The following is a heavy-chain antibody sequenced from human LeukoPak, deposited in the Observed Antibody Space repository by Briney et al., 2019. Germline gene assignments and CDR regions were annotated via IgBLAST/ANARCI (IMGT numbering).Heavy chain of an antibody. CDR1: GGTISSSRYY. Sequence: SETLSLPCTLSGGTISSSRYYWGRIRQPPGKGLEWIGWIYYSGSTYYDPSLKSRVTISVDTSNNQFSLKLSSVTAADTAVYYCASHSRYYFDYWGQGTLVTVSS. J-gene: IGHJ4*02. CDR2: IYYSGST. V-gene: IGHV4-39*01. CDR3: ASHSRYYFDY.